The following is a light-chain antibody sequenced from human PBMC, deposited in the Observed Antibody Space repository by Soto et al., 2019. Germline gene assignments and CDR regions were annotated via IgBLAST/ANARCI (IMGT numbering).Light chain of an antibody. CDR3: QQRYSTTLA. J-gene: IGKJ4*01. Sequence: DIQMTQSPSSLSASVGDRVTITCRASQSISSSLNWYQQKPGKAPKLLIYAASSLQSGVPSRFIGSGSGTEFTLTISTLQPEDFATYYCQQRYSTTLAFGGGNKVEIK. CDR1: QSISSS. V-gene: IGKV1-39*01. CDR2: AAS.